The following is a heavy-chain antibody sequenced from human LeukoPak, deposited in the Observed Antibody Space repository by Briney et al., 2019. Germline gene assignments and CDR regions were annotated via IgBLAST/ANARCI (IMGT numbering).Heavy chain of an antibody. Sequence: ASVKVSCKASGYTFTDYYMHWVRQAPGQGLEGMGWINPNSGGTNYAQKFQGRVTMTRDTSISTAYMELSRLRSDDTAVYYCARGGGNSGDAFDIWGQGTMVTVSS. D-gene: IGHD4-23*01. CDR3: ARGGGNSGDAFDI. J-gene: IGHJ3*02. CDR1: GYTFTDYY. V-gene: IGHV1-2*02. CDR2: INPNSGGT.